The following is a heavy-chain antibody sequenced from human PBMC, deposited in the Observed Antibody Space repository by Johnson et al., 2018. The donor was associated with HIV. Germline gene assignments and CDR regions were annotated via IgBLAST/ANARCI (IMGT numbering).Heavy chain of an antibody. Sequence: QVQLVESGGGVVQPGRSLRLSCAASGFTFSSYAMHWVRPAPGKGLAWVAVISYDGGTKSYADSVKGRFTISRDNSKNTLYLQMNSLRAEDTAVYYCARDPYGSGPYVAFDIWGQGTMVTVSS. CDR2: ISYDGGTK. V-gene: IGHV3-30*04. CDR3: ARDPYGSGPYVAFDI. CDR1: GFTFSSYA. D-gene: IGHD3-10*01. J-gene: IGHJ3*02.